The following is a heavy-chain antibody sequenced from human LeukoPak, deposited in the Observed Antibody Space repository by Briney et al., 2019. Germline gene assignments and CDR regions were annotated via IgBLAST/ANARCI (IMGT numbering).Heavy chain of an antibody. CDR3: ARGLLAASATIDY. J-gene: IGHJ4*02. D-gene: IGHD6-13*01. Sequence: GASVKVSCKASGYTFIAYYMNWVRQAPGQGLEWMGWINPNSGDTNYAQKFQGRVTMTRDTSISTAYMELSRLRSDDTAVYYCARGLLAASATIDYWGQGTLVTVSS. CDR2: INPNSGDT. CDR1: GYTFIAYY. V-gene: IGHV1-2*02.